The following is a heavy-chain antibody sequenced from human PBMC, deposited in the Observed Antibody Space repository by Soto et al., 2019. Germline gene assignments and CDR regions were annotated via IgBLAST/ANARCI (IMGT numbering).Heavy chain of an antibody. CDR1: GGTFSSYA. V-gene: IGHV1-69*12. CDR2: IIPIFGTA. D-gene: IGHD2-15*01. Sequence: QVQLVQSGAEVKKPGSSVKVSCKPSGGTFSSYAISWVRQAPGLGLEWMGGIIPIFGTANYAQKFQGRVTITADASTSTAYMELSSLRSEDTAVYYCSCSGGSYENWFDPWGQGTLVTVSS. CDR3: SCSGGSYENWFDP. J-gene: IGHJ5*02.